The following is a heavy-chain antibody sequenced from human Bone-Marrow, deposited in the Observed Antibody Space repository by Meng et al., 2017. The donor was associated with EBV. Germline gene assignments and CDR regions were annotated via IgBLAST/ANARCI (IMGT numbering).Heavy chain of an antibody. CDR1: GGSISTSNW. V-gene: IGHV4-4*02. CDR3: VRRDYYDDTGYFDY. Sequence: QGQPQEAGPGLVKPSGTLSLTCAVSGGSISTSNWWSWVRQSPGEGLEWIGEIHHVGSTNYNPSLKSRVTISIDKSKKQFSLKLSSVTAADTAVYYCVRRDYYDDTGYFDYWGQGTLVTVSS. CDR2: IHHVGST. J-gene: IGHJ4*02. D-gene: IGHD3-16*01.